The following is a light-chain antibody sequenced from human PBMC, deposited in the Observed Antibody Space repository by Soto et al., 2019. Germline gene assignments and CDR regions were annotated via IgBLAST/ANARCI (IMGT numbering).Light chain of an antibody. J-gene: IGKJ1*01. Sequence: DIQMTHFSSTLSAPVGDRVTITCRASQTISSWLAWYQQKPGKAPKLLIHKASTLKSGVPSRFSGSGSGTEFTLTISSLQPDDFATYYCQHYNSYSEAFGQGTKVDIK. CDR3: QHYNSYSEA. CDR1: QTISSW. CDR2: KAS. V-gene: IGKV1-5*03.